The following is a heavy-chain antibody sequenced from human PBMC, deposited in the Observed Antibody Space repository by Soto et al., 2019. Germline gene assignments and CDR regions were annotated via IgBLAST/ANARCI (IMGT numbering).Heavy chain of an antibody. V-gene: IGHV1-69*13. J-gene: IGHJ4*02. CDR3: AIRIVVVPAAMYYFDY. D-gene: IGHD2-2*01. Sequence: SVKVSCKASGGTFSSYAISWVRQAPGQGLKWMGGIIPIFGTANYAQKFQGRVTITADESTSTAYMELSSLRSEDTAVYYCAIRIVVVPAAMYYFDYWGQGTLVTVSS. CDR1: GGTFSSYA. CDR2: IIPIFGTA.